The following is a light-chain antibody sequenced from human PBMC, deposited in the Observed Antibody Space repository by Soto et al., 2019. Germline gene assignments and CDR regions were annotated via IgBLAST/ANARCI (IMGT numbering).Light chain of an antibody. J-gene: IGLJ2*01. Sequence: QSALTQPRSESGPPGQSVSISCSGTSSDVGTYNYVSWYQQHPGKAPKLMIYDVSKRPSGVPDRFSGSKSGNMASLTISGLQAEDEADYYCCSYAGGYTHAVFGGGTKLTVL. CDR1: SSDVGTYNY. CDR3: CSYAGGYTHAV. CDR2: DVS. V-gene: IGLV2-11*01.